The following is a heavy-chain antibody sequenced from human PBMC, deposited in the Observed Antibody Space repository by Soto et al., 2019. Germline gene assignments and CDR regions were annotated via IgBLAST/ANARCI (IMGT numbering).Heavy chain of an antibody. J-gene: IGHJ3*02. CDR3: AGEFLNCAGDCGHSAFDM. D-gene: IGHD2-21*02. CDR2: IWSDGSSI. V-gene: IGHV3-33*01. CDR1: GFIFSDYI. Sequence: QVHLVDSGGGVVQPGGSLRLSCAGSGFIFSDYIMHWVRQAPGTGLEWVAVIWSDGSSIHYADSVRGRFTISRDNSKNTLYLQMSSLRVEDTALYYCAGEFLNCAGDCGHSAFDMWGQGTMVAVSS.